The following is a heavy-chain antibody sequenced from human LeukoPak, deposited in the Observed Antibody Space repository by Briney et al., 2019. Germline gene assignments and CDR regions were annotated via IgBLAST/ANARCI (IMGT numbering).Heavy chain of an antibody. J-gene: IGHJ6*03. CDR2: ISSSSTYR. CDR3: ARPTYYYYYMDV. V-gene: IGHV3-21*01. Sequence: GGSLRLSCAASGFTFSSYSMSWVRQAPGKGLEWVSSISSSSTYRYYAASVRGRFTISRDNAKNSLYLQMNSLRAEDTALYYCARPTYYYYYMDVWGKGTTVTVSS. CDR1: GFTFSSYS.